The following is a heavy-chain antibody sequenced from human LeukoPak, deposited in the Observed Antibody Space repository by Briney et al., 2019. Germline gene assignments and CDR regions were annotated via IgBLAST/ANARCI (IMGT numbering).Heavy chain of an antibody. D-gene: IGHD1-26*01. V-gene: IGHV3-30*04. CDR3: ARDPRPKWELPEVMY. CDR2: ISYDGSNK. Sequence: GGSLRLSCAASGFTFSSYAMHWVRQAPGKGLEWVAVISYDGSNKYYADSVKGRFTISRDNSKNTPYLQMNSLRAEDTAVYYCARDPRPKWELPEVMYWGQGTLVTVSS. J-gene: IGHJ4*02. CDR1: GFTFSSYA.